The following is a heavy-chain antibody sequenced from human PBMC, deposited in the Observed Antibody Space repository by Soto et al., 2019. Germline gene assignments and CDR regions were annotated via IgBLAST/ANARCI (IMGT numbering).Heavy chain of an antibody. D-gene: IGHD3-22*01. CDR1: GFSIDSYA. CDR2: IRNSGEST. V-gene: IGHV3-23*01. Sequence: EVQLLESGGGLAQPGGSLRLSCAASGFSIDSYAMNWVRQAPGKGLEWISMIRNSGESTYYAESVKGRFTISRDSSKNTLYLQMNSLRVEDTAVFYCAKDRGHNSGYPIRDQWGQGTLVTVSS. J-gene: IGHJ1*01. CDR3: AKDRGHNSGYPIRDQ.